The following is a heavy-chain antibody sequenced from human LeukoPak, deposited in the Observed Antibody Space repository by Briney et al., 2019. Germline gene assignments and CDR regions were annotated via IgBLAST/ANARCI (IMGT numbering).Heavy chain of an antibody. J-gene: IGHJ3*02. V-gene: IGHV4-30-4*01. CDR3: ARVPITMIVVVITEAFDI. CDR2: IYYSGST. D-gene: IGHD3-22*01. CDR1: GGSISSDDYY. Sequence: SETLSLTCTVSGGSISSDDYYWSWIRQPPGKGLEWIGSIYYSGSTYYNPSLKSRVTISVDTSKNQFSLKLSSVTAADTAVYYCARVPITMIVVVITEAFDIWGQGTMVTVSS.